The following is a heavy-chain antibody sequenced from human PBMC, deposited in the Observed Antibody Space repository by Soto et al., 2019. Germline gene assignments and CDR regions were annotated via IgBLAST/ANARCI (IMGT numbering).Heavy chain of an antibody. J-gene: IGHJ6*02. Sequence: ASVKVSCKASGYTFTGYYMHWVRQAPGQGLEGMGWINPNSGGTNYAQTFQGRVTMTRDTSISTAYMELSRLRSDDTAVYYCARAQLGYCSSTSCSPAHYYYYGMDVWGQGTTVTVSS. V-gene: IGHV1-2*02. D-gene: IGHD2-2*01. CDR3: ARAQLGYCSSTSCSPAHYYYYGMDV. CDR1: GYTFTGYY. CDR2: INPNSGGT.